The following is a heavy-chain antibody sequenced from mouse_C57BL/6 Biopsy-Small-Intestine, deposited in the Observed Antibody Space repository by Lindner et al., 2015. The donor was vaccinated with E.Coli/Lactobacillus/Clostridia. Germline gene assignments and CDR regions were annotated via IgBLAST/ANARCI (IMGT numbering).Heavy chain of an antibody. CDR3: ARYDYVWGSFSSGDDYFDY. Sequence: SVKVSCKASGGTFSSYAISWLRQAPGQGLEWMGGIIPIFGAAKYAQKFQGRVTITADESTSTAYMELSSLRSEDTAVYYCARYDYVWGSFSSGDDYFDYWGQGTLVTVSS. J-gene: IGHJ2*01. CDR1: GGTFSSYA. V-gene: IGHV1-4*01. CDR2: IIPIFGAA. D-gene: IGHD2-4*01.